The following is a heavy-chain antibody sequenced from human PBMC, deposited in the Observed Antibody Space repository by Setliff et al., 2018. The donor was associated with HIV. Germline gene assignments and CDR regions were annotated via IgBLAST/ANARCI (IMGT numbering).Heavy chain of an antibody. D-gene: IGHD3-10*01. Sequence: SETLSLTCAVSGGSINSGGYYWNWIRQHPGKGLEWVGYISSRGSTYYNPSLKSRITMSVDTSQNQVSLKLSSVTAADTAVYYCATSPAGEILGSRPFYFDYWGQGTLVTVS. CDR1: GGSINSGGYY. J-gene: IGHJ4*02. CDR3: ATSPAGEILGSRPFYFDY. CDR2: ISSRGST. V-gene: IGHV4-31*11.